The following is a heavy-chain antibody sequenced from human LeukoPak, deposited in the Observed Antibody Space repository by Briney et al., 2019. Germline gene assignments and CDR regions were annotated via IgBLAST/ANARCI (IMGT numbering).Heavy chain of an antibody. CDR1: GFTVSSNY. CDR2: IYSGGST. V-gene: IGHV3-53*01. CDR3: ARAIYYCDSSGYYSYYYYYYMDV. J-gene: IGHJ6*03. Sequence: GGSLRLSCAASGFTVSSNYMSWVRQAPGKGLEWVSVIYSGGSTYYADSVKGRFTISRDNSKNTLYLQMNSLRAEDTAVYYCARAIYYCDSSGYYSYYYYYYMDVWGKGTTVTISS. D-gene: IGHD3-22*01.